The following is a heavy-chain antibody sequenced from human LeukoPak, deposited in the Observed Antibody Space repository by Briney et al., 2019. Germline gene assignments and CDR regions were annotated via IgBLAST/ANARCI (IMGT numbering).Heavy chain of an antibody. J-gene: IGHJ4*02. CDR1: GGSITSANW. Sequence: SETLSLTCAVSGGSITSANWWSWVRQSPGKGLEWIGEINHSGSTNYNPSLKSRVTISVDTSKNQFSLKLSSVTAADTAVYYCARHPTLYYYGSGSYFDYWGQGTLVTVSS. CDR3: ARHPTLYYYGSGSYFDY. D-gene: IGHD3-10*01. CDR2: INHSGST. V-gene: IGHV4-4*02.